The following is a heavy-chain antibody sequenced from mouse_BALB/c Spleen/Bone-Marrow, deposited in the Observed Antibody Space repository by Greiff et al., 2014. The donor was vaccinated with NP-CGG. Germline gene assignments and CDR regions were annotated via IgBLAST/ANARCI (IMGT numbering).Heavy chain of an antibody. Sequence: DVHLVESGGGLVKPGGSLKLSCAASGFTFSNYAMSWVRQTPEKRLEWVAIISSGGSYTYYPDSVMGRFTISRDNAKTILYLQMSSLRSEDTAMYYCARQDGFDYWGQGTTLTVSS. CDR2: ISSGGSYT. J-gene: IGHJ2*01. CDR1: GFTFSNYA. CDR3: ARQDGFDY. V-gene: IGHV5-9-3*01. D-gene: IGHD2-3*01.